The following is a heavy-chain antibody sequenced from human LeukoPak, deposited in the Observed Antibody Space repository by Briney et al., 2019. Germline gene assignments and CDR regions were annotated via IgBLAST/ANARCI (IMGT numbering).Heavy chain of an antibody. J-gene: IGHJ4*02. CDR3: ARGPPGVGATWSRLNAFDY. V-gene: IGHV4-34*01. D-gene: IGHD1-26*01. Sequence: SENLSLTCAVNGGSFSGYYWSWISHPPWKRPYWIGGISLSGSTNYNPSLKSRVTISVDTSKNQFSMKLSSVTAADTAVYSCARGPPGVGATWSRLNAFDYWGQGTLVTVSS. CDR1: GGSFSGYY. CDR2: ISLSGST.